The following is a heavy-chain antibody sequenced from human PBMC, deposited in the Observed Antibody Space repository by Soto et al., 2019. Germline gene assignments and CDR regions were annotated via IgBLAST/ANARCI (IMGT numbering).Heavy chain of an antibody. Sequence: GGSLRLSCAASGFTFSSYAMHWVRQAPGKGLEYVSAISSNGGSTYYANSVKGRFTISRDNSKNTLYLQMGSLRAEDMAVYYCARVDCSSTSCYDWGSYYYYYMDVWGKGTTVTVSS. CDR1: GFTFSSYA. CDR3: ARVDCSSTSCYDWGSYYYYYMDV. D-gene: IGHD2-2*01. V-gene: IGHV3-64*01. J-gene: IGHJ6*03. CDR2: ISSNGGST.